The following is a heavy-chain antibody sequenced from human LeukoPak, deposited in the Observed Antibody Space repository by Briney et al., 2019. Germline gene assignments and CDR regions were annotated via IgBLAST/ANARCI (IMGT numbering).Heavy chain of an antibody. CDR3: AKVSGEKATIKRRVDP. CDR2: IYYSGST. CDR1: GDSISSDY. V-gene: IGHV4-59*01. D-gene: IGHD5-24*01. Sequence: PSETLPLTCNVSGDSISSDYWSWIRQPPGKGLEWIGHIYYSGSTNYNPSLKSRVTISVDASKNHFSLKVSSVTAADTAVYFCAKVSGEKATIKRRVDPWGQGTLVTVSS. J-gene: IGHJ5*02.